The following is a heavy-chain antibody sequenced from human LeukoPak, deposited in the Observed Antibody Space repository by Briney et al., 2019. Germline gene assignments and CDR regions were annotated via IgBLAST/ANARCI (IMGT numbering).Heavy chain of an antibody. CDR1: GGSISSYY. CDR3: ARSSAYYDYVWGSYRPRYYFDY. CDR2: IYYSGST. D-gene: IGHD3-16*01. V-gene: IGHV4-59*01. J-gene: IGHJ4*02. Sequence: SETLSLTCTVSGGSISSYYWSWIRQPPGKGLEWHGYIYYSGSTNYNPSLKSRVTISVDTSKNQFSLKLSSVTAADTAVYYCARSSAYYDYVWGSYRPRYYFDYWGQGTLVTVSS.